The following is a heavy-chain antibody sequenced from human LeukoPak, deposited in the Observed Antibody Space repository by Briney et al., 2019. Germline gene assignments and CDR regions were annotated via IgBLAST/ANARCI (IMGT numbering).Heavy chain of an antibody. D-gene: IGHD5-18*01. CDR3: TRDPGDTAMAKYYFDY. Sequence: GASVKVSCKASGCTFTGYYLHWVRQAPGQGLEWMGWINPNSGGTSYAQKFQDRVTMTRDTSTSTAYMELSRLRSDDTAVYYCTRDPGDTAMAKYYFDYWGQGTLVTVSS. V-gene: IGHV1-2*02. J-gene: IGHJ4*02. CDR2: INPNSGGT. CDR1: GCTFTGYY.